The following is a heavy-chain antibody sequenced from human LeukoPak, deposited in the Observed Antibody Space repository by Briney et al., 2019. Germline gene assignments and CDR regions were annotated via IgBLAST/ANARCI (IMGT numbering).Heavy chain of an antibody. CDR3: ARGSVGSYYGHGAEYGMDV. CDR2: ISSSSSTI. Sequence: AGGSLRLSCAASGFTFSSYSMNWVRQAPGKGLEWVSYISSSSSTIYYADSVKGRFTISRDNAKNSLYLQMNSLRAEDTAVYYCARGSVGSYYGHGAEYGMDVWGQGTTVTVSS. V-gene: IGHV3-48*01. CDR1: GFTFSSYS. D-gene: IGHD1-26*01. J-gene: IGHJ6*02.